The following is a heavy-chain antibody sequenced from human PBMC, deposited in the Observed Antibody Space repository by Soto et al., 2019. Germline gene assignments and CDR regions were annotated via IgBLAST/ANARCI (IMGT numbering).Heavy chain of an antibody. V-gene: IGHV3-23*01. J-gene: IGHJ3*02. Sequence: PGGSLRLSCAASGFTFSSYAMSWVRQAPGKGPEWVSGISGSGGSTGYADSVKGRFTISRDNAKNSLYLQMNSLRAEDTALYYCAKELGYYGSEMAFDIWGQGTMVTVSS. CDR2: ISGSGGST. CDR1: GFTFSSYA. D-gene: IGHD3-10*01. CDR3: AKELGYYGSEMAFDI.